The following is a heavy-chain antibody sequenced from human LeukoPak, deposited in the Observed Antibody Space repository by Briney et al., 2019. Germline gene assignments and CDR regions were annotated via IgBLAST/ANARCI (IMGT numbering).Heavy chain of an antibody. J-gene: IGHJ4*02. CDR3: AKLRTRGEWELESFDY. Sequence: QTGGSLRLSCAASGFTFSSYEMNWVRQAPGKGLEWVSHISSSGSIIYYADSVKGRFTISRDDSKNTVFLEMNSLRTEDTAVYNCAKLRTRGEWELESFDYWGQGTLVTVSS. D-gene: IGHD7-27*01. V-gene: IGHV3-48*03. CDR1: GFTFSSYE. CDR2: ISSSGSII.